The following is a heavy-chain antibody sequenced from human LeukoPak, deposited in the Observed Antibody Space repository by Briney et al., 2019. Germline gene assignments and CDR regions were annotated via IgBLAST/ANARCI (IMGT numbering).Heavy chain of an antibody. CDR3: ATGGQQLVNGPLPRMYYFDY. D-gene: IGHD6-13*01. CDR1: GGTFSSYA. Sequence: GASVKVSCKASGGTFSSYAISWVRQAPGQGLEWMGGIIPIFGTANYAQKFQGRVTITTDESTSTAYMELSSLRSEDTAVYYCATGGQQLVNGPLPRMYYFDYWGQGTLVTVSS. CDR2: IIPIFGTA. V-gene: IGHV1-69*05. J-gene: IGHJ4*02.